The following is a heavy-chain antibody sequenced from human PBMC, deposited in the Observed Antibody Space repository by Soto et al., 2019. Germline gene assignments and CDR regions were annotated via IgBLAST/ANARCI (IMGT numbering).Heavy chain of an antibody. CDR2: ISGSGGST. J-gene: IGHJ4*02. D-gene: IGHD3-10*01. CDR3: AKAIRIGDYFDY. V-gene: IGHV3-23*01. CDR1: GFTFSSYA. Sequence: PGGSLRLSCAASGFTFSSYAMSWVRQAPGKGLEWVSAISGSGGSTYYADSVKGRFTISRDNSKNTLFLQMNSLRAEDTALYYCAKAIRIGDYFDYWGQGTLVTVSS.